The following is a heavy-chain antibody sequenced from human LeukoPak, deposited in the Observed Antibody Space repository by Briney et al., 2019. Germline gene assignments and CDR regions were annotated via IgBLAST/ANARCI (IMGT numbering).Heavy chain of an antibody. Sequence: HRASVKVSCKASGYTFTSYGISWVRQAPGQGLEWMGWISAYNGNTNYAQKLQGRVTMTTDTSTSTAYMELRSLRSDDTAVYYCASSQPSGSTSLCYWGQGTLVTVSS. CDR1: GYTFTSYG. D-gene: IGHD2-2*01. CDR3: ASSQPSGSTSLCY. V-gene: IGHV1-18*01. CDR2: ISAYNGNT. J-gene: IGHJ4*02.